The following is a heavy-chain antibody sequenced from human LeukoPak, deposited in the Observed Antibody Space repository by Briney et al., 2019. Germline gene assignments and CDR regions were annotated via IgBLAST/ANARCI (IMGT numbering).Heavy chain of an antibody. J-gene: IGHJ6*03. V-gene: IGHV4-39*01. CDR3: ARGSRYYYMDV. CDR2: IYYSGNT. Sequence: SETLSLTCTVSGVSISSSNSYWGWIRQPPGKGLEWIGSIYYSGNTYYNASLKSQVSISIDTSKNQFSLRLTSVTAADTAVYYCARGSRYYYMDVWGKGTTVTVSS. CDR1: GVSISSSNSY.